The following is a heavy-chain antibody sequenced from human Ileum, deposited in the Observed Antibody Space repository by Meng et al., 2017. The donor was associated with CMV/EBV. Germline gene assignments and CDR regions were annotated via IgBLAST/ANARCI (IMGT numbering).Heavy chain of an antibody. D-gene: IGHD6-19*01. V-gene: IGHV2-5*02. CDR1: GFSLNTYAVG. CDR3: AHGSGWLFDF. J-gene: IGHJ4*02. Sequence: TCTFSGFSLNTYAVGVGWIRQPTGKALEWLAFIYWDDNKYYHPSLQSRLTINKDTSKNHVVLTMTNMDPVDSATYYCAHGSGWLFDFWGPGTLVTVSS. CDR2: IYWDDNK.